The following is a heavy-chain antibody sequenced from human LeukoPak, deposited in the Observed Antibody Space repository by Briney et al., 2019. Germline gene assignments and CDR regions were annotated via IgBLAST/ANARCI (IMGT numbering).Heavy chain of an antibody. CDR1: GFTFSSYG. J-gene: IGHJ4*02. V-gene: IGHV3-30*19. CDR2: IWYDGSNK. CDR3: AQGGIAVAGLFDY. Sequence: GRSLRLSCAASGFTFSSYGMHRVRQAPGKGLEWVAVIWYDGSNKYYADSVKGRFTISRDNSKNTLYLQMNSLRAEDTAVYYCAQGGIAVAGLFDYWGQGTLVTVSS. D-gene: IGHD6-19*01.